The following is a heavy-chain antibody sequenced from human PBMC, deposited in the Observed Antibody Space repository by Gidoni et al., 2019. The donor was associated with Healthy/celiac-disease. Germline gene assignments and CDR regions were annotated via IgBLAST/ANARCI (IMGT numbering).Heavy chain of an antibody. CDR1: GFTFSSYG. D-gene: IGHD4-17*01. CDR2: IWYDGSNK. Sequence: QVQLVESGGGVVQPGRSLRRSCAASGFTFSSYGMHWVRQAPGQGLEWVAVIWYDGSNKYYADSVKGRFTISRDNSKNTLYLQMNSLRAEDTAVYYCARDDYGPFDYWGQGTLVTVSS. J-gene: IGHJ4*02. V-gene: IGHV3-33*01. CDR3: ARDDYGPFDY.